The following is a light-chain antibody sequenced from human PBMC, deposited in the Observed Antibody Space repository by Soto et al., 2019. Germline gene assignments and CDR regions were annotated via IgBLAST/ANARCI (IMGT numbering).Light chain of an antibody. CDR1: NSDVGDYDY. Sequence: QSALTQPRSVSGSPGQSVTIFCTGTNSDVGDYDYVSWYQHHAGKAPKLLVYDVTKRPSGVPDRFSGSKSGNTASLTISGLQADDEADYYCCSYADKYTYVFGTGPQVTVL. CDR3: CSYADKYTYV. J-gene: IGLJ1*01. CDR2: DVT. V-gene: IGLV2-11*01.